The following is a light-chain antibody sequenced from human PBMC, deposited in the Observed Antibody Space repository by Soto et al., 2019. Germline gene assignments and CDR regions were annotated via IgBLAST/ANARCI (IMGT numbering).Light chain of an antibody. CDR2: E. J-gene: IGLJ1*01. CDR1: SSDIGAYDY. Sequence: QSVLTQPASVSGSPGQSITISCSGTSSDIGAYDYVSWYQQHPGRAPKLIIYEVSHRFSGSKSGNTASLTVSGLQAEDEADYYCSSYAGSNNFVFGTGTKVTVL. V-gene: IGLV2-8*01. CDR3: SSYAGSNNFV.